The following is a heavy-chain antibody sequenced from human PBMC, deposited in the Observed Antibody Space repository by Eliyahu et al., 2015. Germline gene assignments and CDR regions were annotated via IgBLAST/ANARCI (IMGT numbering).Heavy chain of an antibody. D-gene: IGHD3/OR15-3a*01. CDR3: ARDRFRTGWYYFDY. V-gene: IGHV4-4*07. CDR2: S. Sequence: SNYNPSLKSRVTMSVDTSKNQFSLKLNSVSAADTAVYYCARDRFRTGWYYFDYWGQGTLVTVSS. J-gene: IGHJ4*02.